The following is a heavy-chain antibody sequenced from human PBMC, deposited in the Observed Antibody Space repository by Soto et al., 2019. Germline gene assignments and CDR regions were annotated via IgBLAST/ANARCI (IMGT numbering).Heavy chain of an antibody. CDR1: GFTFSSYI. CDR2: ISSSSSYI. V-gene: IGHV3-21*01. J-gene: IGHJ5*02. CDR3: ARDPAGYSSSWYNFDP. D-gene: IGHD6-13*01. Sequence: GGSLILSCAASGFTFSSYIMNWVRQAPGKGLEWVSSISSSSSYIYYADSVKGRSTISRDNAKNSLYLQMNSLRAEDTAVYYCARDPAGYSSSWYNFDPWGQGTLVTVSS.